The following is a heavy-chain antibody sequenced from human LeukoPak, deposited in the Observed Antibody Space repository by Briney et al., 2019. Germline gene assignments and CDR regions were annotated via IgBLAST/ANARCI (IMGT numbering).Heavy chain of an antibody. CDR2: ISYDGSNK. D-gene: IGHD6-13*01. CDR1: GFTFSSYA. V-gene: IGHV3-30-3*01. J-gene: IGHJ4*02. CDR3: ARVLAAGLFDY. Sequence: GGSLRLSCAASGFTFSSYAMPWVRQAPGKGLEWVAVISYDGSNKYYADSVKGRFTISRDNSKNTLYLQMNSLRAEDTAVYYCARVLAAGLFDYWGQGTLVTVSS.